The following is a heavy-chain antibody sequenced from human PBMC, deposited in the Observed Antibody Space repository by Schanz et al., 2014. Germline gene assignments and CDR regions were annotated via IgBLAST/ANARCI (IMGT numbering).Heavy chain of an antibody. CDR3: ARNRGSGGQNWYFDL. Sequence: VHLLESGGGLVQPGGSLRLSCAASGFTFSDYYMSWIRQAPGKGLEWISYITYNGGTIYYADSVKGRFTISRDNTKNSLFLQLNSLRADDTAVYYCARNRGSGGQNWYFDLWGRGTLVTVSS. D-gene: IGHD1-26*01. CDR1: GFTFSDYY. J-gene: IGHJ2*01. CDR2: ITYNGGTI. V-gene: IGHV3-11*01.